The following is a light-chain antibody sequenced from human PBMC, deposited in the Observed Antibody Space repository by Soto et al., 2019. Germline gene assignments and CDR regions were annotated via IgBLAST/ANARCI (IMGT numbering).Light chain of an antibody. V-gene: IGLV2-8*02. Sequence: QSVLTQPPSASRSPGQSVTISCTGTSSDVGGYDYVSWYQQHPGKAPKLMIYEVSKRPSGVPDRFSGSKSGNTASLTVSGLQDEDEADYYCSSYEGSSTYVFGTGTKVTV. CDR1: SSDVGGYDY. J-gene: IGLJ1*01. CDR3: SSYEGSSTYV. CDR2: EVS.